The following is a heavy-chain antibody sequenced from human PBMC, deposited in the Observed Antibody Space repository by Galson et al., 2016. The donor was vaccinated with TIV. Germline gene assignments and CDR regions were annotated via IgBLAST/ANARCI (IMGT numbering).Heavy chain of an antibody. J-gene: IGHJ4*02. CDR1: GFSLNTDGMC. CDR2: IDWDDDK. V-gene: IGHV2-70*11. Sequence: PALEKPTQTLTLTCTFSGFSLNTDGMCVNWIRQPPGKALEWLARIDWDDDKSYSSSLKTRLTISKDTSKNQVVLTMTNMDPADTATYYCARISGYYDSSGHYIPRSFDYWGQGILVTVSS. D-gene: IGHD3-22*01. CDR3: ARISGYYDSSGHYIPRSFDY.